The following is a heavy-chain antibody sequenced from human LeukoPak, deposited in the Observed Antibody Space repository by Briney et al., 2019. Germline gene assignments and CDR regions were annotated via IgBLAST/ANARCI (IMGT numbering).Heavy chain of an antibody. CDR1: GFTFNNYW. D-gene: IGHD7-27*01. CDR2: INSDGSST. J-gene: IGHJ4*02. Sequence: PGGSLRLSCAASGFTFNNYWMHWVRQAPGKGLVWVSRINSDGSSTIYADSVKGRFTISRDNAKNTLYLQMNSLRVEDTAMYYCVRGGTGASAYWGQGALVTVSS. V-gene: IGHV3-74*01. CDR3: VRGGTGASAY.